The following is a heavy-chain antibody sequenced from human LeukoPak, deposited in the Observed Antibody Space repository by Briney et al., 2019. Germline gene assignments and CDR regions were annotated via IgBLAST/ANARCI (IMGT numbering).Heavy chain of an antibody. V-gene: IGHV1-18*01. Sequence: ASVKVSCKASGYTFSRYGISWVRQAPGQGLEWMGWISAHNGNTNYAQKSQGRVAMTTDTSTSTAYMELRSLRSDDAAVYYCARQSMTGNERGDDAFDIWGQGTMVTVSS. J-gene: IGHJ3*02. CDR3: ARQSMTGNERGDDAFDI. D-gene: IGHD3-9*01. CDR2: ISAHNGNT. CDR1: GYTFSRYG.